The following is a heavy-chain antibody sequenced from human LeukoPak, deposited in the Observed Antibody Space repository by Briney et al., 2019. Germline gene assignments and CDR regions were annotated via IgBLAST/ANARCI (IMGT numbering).Heavy chain of an antibody. CDR1: GGSISSYY. CDR3: ARGPEGFQH. CDR2: IYYSGST. V-gene: IGHV4-59*08. Sequence: SETLSLTCTVAGGSISSYYWSWIRQPPGKGLEWGGYIYYSGSTNYHPSLKNRVTISVGTSKNQFSLKLSSVTAADTAVYYCARGPEGFQHWGQGTLVTVSS. J-gene: IGHJ1*01.